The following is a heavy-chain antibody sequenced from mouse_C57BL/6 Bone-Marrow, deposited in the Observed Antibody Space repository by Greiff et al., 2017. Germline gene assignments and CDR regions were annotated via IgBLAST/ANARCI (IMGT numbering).Heavy chain of an antibody. V-gene: IGHV2-2*01. CDR1: GFSLTSYG. CDR3: DRGRPAYYSNYYAMDY. Sequence: QVHVKQSGPGLVQPSQSLSITCTVSGFSLTSYGVHWVRQSPGKGLEWLGVIWSGGSTDYNAAFISRLSISKDNSKSQVFFKMNSLQADDTAIYYCDRGRPAYYSNYYAMDYWGQGTSVTVSS. CDR2: IWSGGST. D-gene: IGHD2-5*01. J-gene: IGHJ4*01.